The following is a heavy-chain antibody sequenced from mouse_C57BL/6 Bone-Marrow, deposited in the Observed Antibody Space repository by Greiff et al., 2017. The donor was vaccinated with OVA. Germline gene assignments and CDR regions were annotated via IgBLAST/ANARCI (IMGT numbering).Heavy chain of an antibody. CDR3: ARAGYSNPAWFAY. CDR1: GYTFTSYD. CDR2: IYPRDGST. J-gene: IGHJ3*01. V-gene: IGHV1-85*01. Sequence: QVQLQQSGPELVKPGASVKLSCKASGYTFTSYDINWVKQRPGQGLEWIGWIYPRDGSTKYNEKFKGKATLTVDTSSSTAYMELHSLTSEDAAVYFCARAGYSNPAWFAYWGQGTLVTVSA. D-gene: IGHD2-5*01.